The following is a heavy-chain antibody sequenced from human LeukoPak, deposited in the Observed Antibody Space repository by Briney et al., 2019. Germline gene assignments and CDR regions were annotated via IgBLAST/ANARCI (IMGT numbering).Heavy chain of an antibody. CDR1: GGSVSSGSYY. CDR2: IYYSGST. CDR3: ARSYYDFWSGYYTGVGYYYYYGMDV. D-gene: IGHD3-3*01. V-gene: IGHV4-61*01. Sequence: SETLSLTCTVSGGSVSSGSYYWSWIRQPPGKGLEWIVYIYYSGSTNYNPSLKSRVTISVDTSKNQFSLKLSSVTAADTAVYYCARSYYDFWSGYYTGVGYYYYYGMDVWGQGTTVTVSS. J-gene: IGHJ6*02.